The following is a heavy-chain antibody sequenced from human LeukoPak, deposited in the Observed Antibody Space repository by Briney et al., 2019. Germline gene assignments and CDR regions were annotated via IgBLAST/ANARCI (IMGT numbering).Heavy chain of an antibody. J-gene: IGHJ4*02. CDR2: ISGSGGST. CDR3: AKSGLYYHGSGSSAEFDY. V-gene: IGHV3-23*01. CDR1: RFTFSSYA. Sequence: GGSLRLSCAASRFTFSSYAMSWVRQAPGKGLEWVSTISGSGGSTYYADSVKGRFTISRDNSKNTLYLQMNSLRAEDTAVYYCAKSGLYYHGSGSSAEFDYWGQGTLVTVSS. D-gene: IGHD3-10*01.